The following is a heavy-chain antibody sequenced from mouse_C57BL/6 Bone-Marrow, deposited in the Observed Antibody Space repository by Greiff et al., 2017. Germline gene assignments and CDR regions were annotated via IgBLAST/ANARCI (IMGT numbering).Heavy chain of an antibody. CDR1: GYAFTNYL. J-gene: IGHJ4*01. CDR3: ATIYYEDDLYAMDY. CDR2: INPGSGGT. D-gene: IGHD2-4*01. V-gene: IGHV1-54*01. Sequence: VQLQQSGAELVRPGTSVKVSCKASGYAFTNYLIEWVKQRPGQGLEWIGVINPGSGGTNYNEKFKGKATLTADKSSSTAYMQLSSLTSEDSAVYFCATIYYEDDLYAMDYWGQGTSVTVSS.